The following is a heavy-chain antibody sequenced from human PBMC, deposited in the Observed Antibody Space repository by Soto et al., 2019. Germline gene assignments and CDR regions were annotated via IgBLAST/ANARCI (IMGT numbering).Heavy chain of an antibody. CDR2: IDWDDDK. J-gene: IGHJ6*02. D-gene: IGHD5-12*01. Sequence: SGPTLVNPTQTLTLTCTFSGFSLSTSGLCVSWIRQPPGKALEWLALIDWDDDKYYSTSLKTRLTISKDTSKNQVVLTMTNMDPVDTATYYCARISGGYSGYDGGDYYYGMDVWGQGT. CDR1: GFSLSTSGLC. V-gene: IGHV2-70*01. CDR3: ARISGGYSGYDGGDYYYGMDV.